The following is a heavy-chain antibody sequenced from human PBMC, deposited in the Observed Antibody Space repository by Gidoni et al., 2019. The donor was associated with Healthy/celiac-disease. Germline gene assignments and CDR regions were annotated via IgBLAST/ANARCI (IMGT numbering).Heavy chain of an antibody. V-gene: IGHV1-3*01. J-gene: IGHJ4*02. CDR3: ARAGIVVVTAAWAFDY. Sequence: KFQGRVTITRDTSASTAYMELSSLRSEDTAVYYCARAGIVVVTAAWAFDYWGQGTLVTVSS. D-gene: IGHD2-21*02.